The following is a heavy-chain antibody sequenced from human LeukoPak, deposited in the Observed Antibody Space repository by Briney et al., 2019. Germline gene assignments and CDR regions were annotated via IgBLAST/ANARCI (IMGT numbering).Heavy chain of an antibody. D-gene: IGHD2-2*02. CDR3: ARPYCSSTSCYTLGY. J-gene: IGHJ4*02. V-gene: IGHV5-51*01. CDR2: IYPGDSDT. CDR1: GYSFTSYW. Sequence: GESLQISCKGSGYSFTSYWIGWVRQMPGKGLEWMGIIYPGDSDTRYSPSFQGQVTISADKSISTAYLQWSSLKASDTAMYYCARPYCSSTSCYTLGYWGQGTLVTVSS.